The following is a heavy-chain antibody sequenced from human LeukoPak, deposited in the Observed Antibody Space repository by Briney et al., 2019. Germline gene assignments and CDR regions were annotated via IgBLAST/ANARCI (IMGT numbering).Heavy chain of an antibody. CDR2: ISGSGGST. J-gene: IGHJ3*02. V-gene: IGHV3-23*01. CDR1: GFTFSSYA. Sequence: GGSLRLSCAASGFTFSSYAMSWVRQAPGKGLEWVSAISGSGGSTYYADSAKGRFTISRDNSKNTLYLQMNSLRAEDTAVYYCARDRVATGDAFDIWGQGTMVTVSS. CDR3: ARDRVATGDAFDI. D-gene: IGHD4-23*01.